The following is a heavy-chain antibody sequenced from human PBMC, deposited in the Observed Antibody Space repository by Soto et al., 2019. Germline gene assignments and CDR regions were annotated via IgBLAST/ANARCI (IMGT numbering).Heavy chain of an antibody. CDR1: GGTFSSYA. D-gene: IGHD4-17*01. Sequence: SVKVSCKASGGTFSSYAISWVRQAPGQGLEWMGGIIPIFGTANYAQNFQGRVTIAADESTNTAYMELSSLRSEDTAMYYCAKEMTYARPYDYWGQGTLVTVSS. V-gene: IGHV1-69*13. CDR3: AKEMTYARPYDY. CDR2: IIPIFGTA. J-gene: IGHJ4*02.